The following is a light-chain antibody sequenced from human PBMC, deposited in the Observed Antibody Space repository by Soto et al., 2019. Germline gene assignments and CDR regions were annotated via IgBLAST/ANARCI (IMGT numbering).Light chain of an antibody. Sequence: QSVLTQPRSVSGSPGQSVTISCTGTNNDVGGYNFVSWYQQQPGKAPKLMIYDVTKRPSGVPDRFSGSKSGNTASLTISGLQADDDADYYCSSYAGSYTLVFGGGTKLNVL. CDR2: DVT. J-gene: IGLJ3*02. V-gene: IGLV2-11*01. CDR3: SSYAGSYTLV. CDR1: NNDVGGYNF.